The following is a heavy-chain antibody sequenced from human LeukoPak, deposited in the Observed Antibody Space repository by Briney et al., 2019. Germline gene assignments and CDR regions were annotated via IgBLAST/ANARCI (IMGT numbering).Heavy chain of an antibody. V-gene: IGHV4-59*01. CDR1: GGSISSYY. CDR2: ISYSGSI. Sequence: SETLSLTCSVSGGSISSYYWSWIRQPPEKGLEWIGYISYSGSITYNPSLKSRVTVSLDMSKNQFSLKLSSVTAADTAVYYCARMIYGDYFDFWGQGTLVTVSS. D-gene: IGHD4-17*01. CDR3: ARMIYGDYFDF. J-gene: IGHJ4*02.